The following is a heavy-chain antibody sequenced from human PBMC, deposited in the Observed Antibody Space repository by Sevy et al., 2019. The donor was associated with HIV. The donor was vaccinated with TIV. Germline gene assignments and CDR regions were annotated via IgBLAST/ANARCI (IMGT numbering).Heavy chain of an antibody. J-gene: IGHJ4*02. D-gene: IGHD1-1*01. CDR1: GFTFSAYA. CDR3: AKGLGDTTVRVFYFDH. Sequence: GGSLRLSCAASGFTFSAYAMAWVRQAPGKGLEWVSVFSAGGYTYYADSVKGRFTISRDKSKNTVYLQMNSLRAEDTAIYYCAKGLGDTTVRVFYFDHWGQGTLVTVSS. CDR2: FSAGGYT. V-gene: IGHV3-23*01.